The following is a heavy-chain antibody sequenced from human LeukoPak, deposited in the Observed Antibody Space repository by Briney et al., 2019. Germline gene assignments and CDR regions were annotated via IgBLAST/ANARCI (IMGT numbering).Heavy chain of an antibody. Sequence: GGSLRLSCAASGFTFSSYSMNWVRQAPGKGLEWVSSISSSSSYIYYADSVKGRFTISRDNSKDTLYLQMSNLRPEDTAIYYCVKVGISTYDHWGQGTLVTVSS. J-gene: IGHJ4*02. CDR2: ISSSSSYI. D-gene: IGHD2/OR15-2a*01. CDR3: VKVGISTYDH. V-gene: IGHV3-21*01. CDR1: GFTFSSYS.